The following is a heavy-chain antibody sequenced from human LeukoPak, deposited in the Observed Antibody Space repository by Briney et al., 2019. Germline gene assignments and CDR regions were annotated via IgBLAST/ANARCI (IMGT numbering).Heavy chain of an antibody. V-gene: IGHV1-2*02. D-gene: IGHD3-22*01. CDR3: ARDSYYDSSGYYSSEYFQH. J-gene: IGHJ1*01. Sequence: GASVKVSCKVSGYTFTGYYMHWVRQAPGQGLEWMGWINPNSGGTNYAQKFQGRVTMTRDTSISTAYMELSRLRSDDTAVYYCARDSYYDSSGYYSSEYFQHWGQGTLVTVSS. CDR2: INPNSGGT. CDR1: GYTFTGYY.